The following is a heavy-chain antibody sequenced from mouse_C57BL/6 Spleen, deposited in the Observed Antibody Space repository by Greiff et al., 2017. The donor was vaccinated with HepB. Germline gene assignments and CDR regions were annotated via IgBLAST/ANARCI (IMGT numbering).Heavy chain of an antibody. CDR2: ISSGGDYI. Sequence: EVMLVESGEGLVKPGGSLKLSCAASGFTFSSYAMSWVRQTPEKRLEWVAYISSGGDYIYYADTVKGRFTISRDNARNTLYLQMSSLKSEDTAMYYCTRESGNDEGAMDYWGQGTSVTVSS. V-gene: IGHV5-9-1*02. D-gene: IGHD2-2*01. J-gene: IGHJ4*01. CDR3: TRESGNDEGAMDY. CDR1: GFTFSSYA.